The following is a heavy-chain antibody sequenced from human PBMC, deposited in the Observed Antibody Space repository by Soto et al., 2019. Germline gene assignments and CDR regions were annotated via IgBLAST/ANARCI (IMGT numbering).Heavy chain of an antibody. D-gene: IGHD3-22*01. CDR1: GYSFTNYW. V-gene: IGHV5-51*01. CDR3: ARQGSGYPDYYYGMDV. CDR2: IYPGDSDT. J-gene: IGHJ6*02. Sequence: PGESLKISCKASGYSFTNYWIAWVRQLPGKGLEWMGIIYPGDSDTRYSPSFQGQATISADKSISTAYLQWSSLKASDTAMYYCARQGSGYPDYYYGMDVWGQGTTVTVSS.